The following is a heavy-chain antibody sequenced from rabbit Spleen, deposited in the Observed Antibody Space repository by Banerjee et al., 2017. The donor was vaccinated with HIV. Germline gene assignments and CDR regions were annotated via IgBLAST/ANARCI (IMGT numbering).Heavy chain of an antibody. V-gene: IGHV1S40*01. CDR3: ARDTSSSFSSYGMDL. D-gene: IGHD1-1*01. CDR2: IYTGSATA. J-gene: IGHJ6*01. Sequence: QQLEESGGDLVKPGASLTLTCKASGIDFSSGYDMCWVRQAPGKGLEWIGCIYTGSATAYFATWAKGRFTCSKTSSTTVTLQMTRLTAADTATYFCARDTSSSFSSYGMDLWGPGTLVTVS. CDR1: GIDFSSGYD.